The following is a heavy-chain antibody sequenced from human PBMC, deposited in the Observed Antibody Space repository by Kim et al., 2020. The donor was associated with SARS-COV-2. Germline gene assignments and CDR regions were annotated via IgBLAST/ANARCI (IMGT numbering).Heavy chain of an antibody. D-gene: IGHD4-17*01. J-gene: IGHJ6*02. Sequence: ASVKVSCKASGYTFTSYAMNWVRQAPGQRLQWMGWINTNTGNPIYAQGFTGRFAFSVDTSVNTAYLQISSLKSEDTAVYYCATHYGPYVWYGLDVWGQGTTVTVSS. V-gene: IGHV7-4-1*02. CDR2: INTNTGNP. CDR3: ATHYGPYVWYGLDV. CDR1: GYTFTSYA.